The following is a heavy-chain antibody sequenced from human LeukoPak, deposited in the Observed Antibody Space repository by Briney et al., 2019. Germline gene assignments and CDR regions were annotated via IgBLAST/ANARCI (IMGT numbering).Heavy chain of an antibody. D-gene: IGHD5-18*01. V-gene: IGHV3-21*01. CDR3: ASYATAMVRAFDI. J-gene: IGHJ3*02. CDR2: ISSSSSYI. Sequence: TEGSLRLSCAASGFTFSSYSMNWVRQAPGKGLEWVSSISSSSSYIYYADSVKGRFTISRDNAKNSLYLQMNSLRAEDTAVYYCASYATAMVRAFDIWGQGTMVTVSS. CDR1: GFTFSSYS.